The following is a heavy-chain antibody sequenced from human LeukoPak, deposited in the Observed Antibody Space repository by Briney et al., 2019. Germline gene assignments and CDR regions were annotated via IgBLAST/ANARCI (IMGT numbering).Heavy chain of an antibody. J-gene: IGHJ2*01. CDR2: IKQDGSEK. D-gene: IGHD1-26*01. CDR3: AKDRTVGASYWYFDL. Sequence: GGSLRLSCAASGFTFSRYWMSWVRQAPGKGLEWVANIKQDGSEKYYVDSVKGRFTISRDSSKNTLFLQMNTLRAEDTAIYYCAKDRTVGASYWYFDLWGRGTLVTVSS. CDR1: GFTFSRYW. V-gene: IGHV3-7*03.